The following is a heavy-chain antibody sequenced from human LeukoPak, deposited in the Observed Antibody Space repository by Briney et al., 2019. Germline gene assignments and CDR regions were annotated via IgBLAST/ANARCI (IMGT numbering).Heavy chain of an antibody. CDR1: RFTFSDYY. J-gene: IGHJ6*03. V-gene: IGHV3-11*01. Sequence: GGSLRVSCAASRFTFSDYYMSWIRQAPGKGLEWGSYISSSGSTIYYADSVKGRFTISRDNAKISLYLQMNSLRAEDTAVYYCARDPWPAAVPYYYYMDVWGKGTTVSVSS. CDR3: ARDPWPAAVPYYYYMDV. CDR2: ISSSGSTI. D-gene: IGHD6-13*01.